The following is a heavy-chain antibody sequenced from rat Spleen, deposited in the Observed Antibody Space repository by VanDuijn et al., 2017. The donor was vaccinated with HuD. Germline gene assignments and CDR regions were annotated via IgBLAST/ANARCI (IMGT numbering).Heavy chain of an antibody. CDR2: ITNSGGST. Sequence: EVQLVESGGGRVQPGRSLKLSCVASGITFNNYWMTWIRQAPGKGLEWVASITNSGGSTYYPDSVKGRFTISRDNAKSTLYLQMNSLRSEDTATYYCVRRHYGYTDYFDYWGQGVMVTVSS. D-gene: IGHD1-9*01. CDR1: GITFNNYW. J-gene: IGHJ2*01. V-gene: IGHV5-31*01. CDR3: VRRHYGYTDYFDY.